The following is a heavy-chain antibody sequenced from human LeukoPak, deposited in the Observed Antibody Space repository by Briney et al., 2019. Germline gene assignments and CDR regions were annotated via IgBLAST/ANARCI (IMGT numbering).Heavy chain of an antibody. Sequence: GGSLRLSCAASGFTFSSYSMTWVRQAPGKGLEWISYIRSSGSPIYYADSVRGRFTISKDNAKNSLYLQMNSLRVEDTAVYYCARVAVGATRVDFDYWGQGTLVTVSS. V-gene: IGHV3-48*04. D-gene: IGHD1-26*01. J-gene: IGHJ4*02. CDR3: ARVAVGATRVDFDY. CDR2: IRSSGSPI. CDR1: GFTFSSYS.